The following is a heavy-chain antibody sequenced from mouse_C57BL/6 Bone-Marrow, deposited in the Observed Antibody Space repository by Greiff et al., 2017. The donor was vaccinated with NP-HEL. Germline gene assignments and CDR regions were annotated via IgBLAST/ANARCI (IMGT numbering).Heavy chain of an antibody. CDR2: IYPGNSDT. D-gene: IGHD2-1*01. CDR3: TNRGGNYDYYAMDY. CDR1: GYTFTSYW. V-gene: IGHV1-5*01. Sequence: EVQLQQSGTVLARPGASVKMSCKTSGYTFTSYWMHWVKQRPGQGLEWIGAIYPGNSDTSYNQKFKGKAKLTAVTSASTAYMELSSLTNEDSAVYYCTNRGGNYDYYAMDYWGQGTSVTVSS. J-gene: IGHJ4*01.